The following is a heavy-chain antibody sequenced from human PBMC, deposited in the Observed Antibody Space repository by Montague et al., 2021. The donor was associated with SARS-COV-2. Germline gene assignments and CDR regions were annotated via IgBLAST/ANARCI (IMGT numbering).Heavy chain of an antibody. CDR1: GGSIRGYY. CDR3: AREYRIELWQTNWYFGL. CDR2: IYHSGNT. Sequence: SETLSLTCSVSGGSIRGYYWSWSRQPPGKGLEWIGYIYHSGNTKYNPSLKSRVSISVDTSKNQFSLRLSSVTAADTAVYYCAREYRIELWQTNWYFGLWGRGTLVTVSS. J-gene: IGHJ2*01. V-gene: IGHV4-59*01. D-gene: IGHD5-18*01.